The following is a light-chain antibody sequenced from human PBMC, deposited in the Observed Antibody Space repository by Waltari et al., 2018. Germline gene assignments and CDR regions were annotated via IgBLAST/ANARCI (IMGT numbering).Light chain of an antibody. CDR3: QQYYSSPLT. V-gene: IGKV4-1*01. CDR1: QSVLFSFNNKHC. CDR2: WAS. Sequence: IVMTQSPDSLAVSLGERATINCKSSQSVLFSFNNKHCLAWYHQKPGQPPQLLISWASSRESGVPDRFSGSGSGTDFTLTISSLQAEDVAVYYCQQYYSSPLTFGGGTKVEIK. J-gene: IGKJ4*01.